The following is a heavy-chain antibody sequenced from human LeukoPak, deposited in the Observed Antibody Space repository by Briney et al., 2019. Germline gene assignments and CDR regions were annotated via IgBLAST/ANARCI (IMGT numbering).Heavy chain of an antibody. CDR3: ASTPGSSGWSTYYWYFDL. Sequence: SETLSLTCTVSGGFIRSTTYYWGWIRQPPGKGLEWIGSIYYSGNTYYSPSLMSRVTISVDTSKNQFSLNLSSVTAADTAVYYCASTPGSSGWSTYYWYFDLWGRGTLVTVSS. V-gene: IGHV4-39*07. D-gene: IGHD6-19*01. CDR1: GGFIRSTTYY. CDR2: IYYSGNT. J-gene: IGHJ2*01.